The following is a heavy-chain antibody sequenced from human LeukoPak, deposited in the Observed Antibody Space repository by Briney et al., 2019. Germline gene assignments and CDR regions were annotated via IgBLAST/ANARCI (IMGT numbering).Heavy chain of an antibody. D-gene: IGHD4-17*01. CDR2: INPNTGVT. Sequence: ASVKVSCKASGYTFSGHYLHWVRQAPGQGLEWMGRINPNTGVTQYTENFQGRVTMTGDTSISTAYMELSSLRSEDTAVYYCARGDYPYYYYGMDVWGQGTTVTVSS. V-gene: IGHV1-2*06. J-gene: IGHJ6*02. CDR3: ARGDYPYYYYGMDV. CDR1: GYTFSGHY.